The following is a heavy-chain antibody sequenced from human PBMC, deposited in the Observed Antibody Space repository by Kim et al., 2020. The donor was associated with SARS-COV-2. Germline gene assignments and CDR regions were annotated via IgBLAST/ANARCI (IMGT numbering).Heavy chain of an antibody. J-gene: IGHJ4*02. CDR3: ARGWYSSSWYGFDY. CDR2: INHSGST. V-gene: IGHV4-34*01. Sequence: SETLSLTCAVYGGSFSGYYWSWIRQPPGKGLEWIGEINHSGSTNYNPSLKSRVTISVDTSKNQFSLKLSSVTAADTAVYYCARGWYSSSWYGFDYWGQGTLVTVSS. CDR1: GGSFSGYY. D-gene: IGHD6-13*01.